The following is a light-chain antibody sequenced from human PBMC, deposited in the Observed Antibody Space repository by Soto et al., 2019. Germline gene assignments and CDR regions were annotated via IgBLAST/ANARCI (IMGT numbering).Light chain of an antibody. V-gene: IGKV3-20*01. Sequence: EVVLTQSPDTLSLSPGERATLSCRASQSVGTSLAWYQQKPGQAPRLLIYGGSIRATGIPNRFGGSGSGTDLTLTVSRVEPDDFAVYYCQQYASSPVSFGGGTKME. CDR2: GGS. CDR3: QQYASSPVS. CDR1: QSVGTS. J-gene: IGKJ4*01.